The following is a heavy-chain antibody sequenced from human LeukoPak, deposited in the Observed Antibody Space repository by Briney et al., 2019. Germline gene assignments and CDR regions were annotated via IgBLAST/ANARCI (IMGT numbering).Heavy chain of an antibody. J-gene: IGHJ4*02. Sequence: PSETLSLTCSVSGGSISSGSYYWSWLRQPAGKGLEWIGRNYPSGSTSYKPSLQSRITISVDTAKNQFSLKLRSVIAADTAVYFCAREPGYCSGGSCSGYLDFWGQGTLVTVSS. CDR2: NYPSGST. CDR3: AREPGYCSGGSCSGYLDF. V-gene: IGHV4-61*02. CDR1: GGSISSGSYY. D-gene: IGHD2-15*01.